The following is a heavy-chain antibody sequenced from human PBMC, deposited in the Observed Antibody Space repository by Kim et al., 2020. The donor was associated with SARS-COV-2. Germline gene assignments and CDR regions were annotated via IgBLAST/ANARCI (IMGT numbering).Heavy chain of an antibody. D-gene: IGHD3-16*01. CDR3: AREAKGGWFDP. CDR2: IYYSGST. Sequence: SETLSLTCTVSGGSISSYYWSWIRQPPGKGLEWIGYIYYSGSTNYNPSLKSRVTISVDTSKNQFSLKLSSVTAADTAVYYCAREAKGGWFDPWGQGTLVT. J-gene: IGHJ5*02. CDR1: GGSISSYY. V-gene: IGHV4-59*01.